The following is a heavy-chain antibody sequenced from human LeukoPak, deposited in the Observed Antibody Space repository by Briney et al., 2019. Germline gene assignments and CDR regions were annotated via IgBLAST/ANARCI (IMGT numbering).Heavy chain of an antibody. CDR3: ATDHQWQLLGY. CDR2: VDPEDDKN. CDR1: GNTLSELS. D-gene: IGHD1-26*01. J-gene: IGHJ4*02. V-gene: IGHV1-24*01. Sequence: ASVKVSCKVSGNTLSELSMHWVRQAPGKGLEWMGGVDPEDDKNIYAQKFQGRVTMTEDTYTDTAYMELSNLRSEDTAVYYCATDHQWQLLGYWGQGTLVTVSS.